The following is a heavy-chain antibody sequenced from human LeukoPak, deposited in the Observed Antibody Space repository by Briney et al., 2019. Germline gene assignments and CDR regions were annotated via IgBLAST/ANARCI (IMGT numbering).Heavy chain of an antibody. V-gene: IGHV4-38-2*02. CDR3: ARDGGYGDYLYYFDY. J-gene: IGHJ4*02. D-gene: IGHD4-17*01. CDR1: GYSISSGYY. Sequence: SETLSLTCTVSGYSISSGYYWGWIRQPPGKGLEWIGSIYHSGSTYYNPSLKSRVTISVDTSKNQFPLKLSSVTAADTAVYYCARDGGYGDYLYYFDYWGQGTLVTVSS. CDR2: IYHSGST.